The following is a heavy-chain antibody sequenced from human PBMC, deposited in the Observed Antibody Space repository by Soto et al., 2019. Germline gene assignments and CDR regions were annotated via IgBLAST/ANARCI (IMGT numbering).Heavy chain of an antibody. CDR3: ATYEPIIRAFDY. CDR1: GYTFTSYG. J-gene: IGHJ4*02. D-gene: IGHD3-10*01. Sequence: ASVKVSCKASGYTFTSYGISWVRQAPGQGLEWMGWISAYNGNTNYAQKLQGRVTMTTDTSTSTAYMELRGLRSDDTAVYYCATYEPIIRAFDYWGQGTLVTVSS. V-gene: IGHV1-18*04. CDR2: ISAYNGNT.